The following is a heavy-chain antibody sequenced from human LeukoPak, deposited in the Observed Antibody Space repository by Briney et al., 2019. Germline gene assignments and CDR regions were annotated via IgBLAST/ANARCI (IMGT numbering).Heavy chain of an antibody. CDR3: ARQGPVNWFDP. J-gene: IGHJ5*02. Sequence: GESLKISCKGSGYRFTSYWIGWVRQMPGKGLEWMGIIYPGDSDTRYSPSFEGQVTISADKSISIAYLQWSSLKASDTAMYYCARQGPVNWFDPWGQGTLVTVSS. CDR1: GYRFTSYW. CDR2: IYPGDSDT. V-gene: IGHV5-51*01.